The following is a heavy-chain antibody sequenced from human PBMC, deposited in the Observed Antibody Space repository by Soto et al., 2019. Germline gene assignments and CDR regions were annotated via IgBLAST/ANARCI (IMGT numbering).Heavy chain of an antibody. CDR1: GFTFSSYS. CDR2: ISSSSSYI. J-gene: IGHJ6*02. Sequence: GGSLRLSSETSGFTFSSYSITWVRQAPGKGLEWVSSISSSSSYIYYADSVKGRFTIPRDNAKNSLYLQMSSLRAEDTAVYYCARVQRERSVAGFNYYGMDVWGQGTTVTVSS. CDR3: ARVQRERSVAGFNYYGMDV. V-gene: IGHV3-21*01. D-gene: IGHD6-19*01.